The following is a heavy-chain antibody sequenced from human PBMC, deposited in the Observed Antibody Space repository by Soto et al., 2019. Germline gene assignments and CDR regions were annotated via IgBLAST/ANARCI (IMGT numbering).Heavy chain of an antibody. CDR2: IKSKARDGET. Sequence: LRLSCAASGFRFSDAWMTWVRQVPGRGGEWVGRIKSKARDGETDYAAAVKGRFTISRDDSKNTLYLQMHSLTAEDTAVYYCSTEGTNYGSFDYWGQGALVTVAS. CDR1: GFRFSDAW. D-gene: IGHD1-1*01. CDR3: STEGTNYGSFDY. V-gene: IGHV3-15*01. J-gene: IGHJ4*02.